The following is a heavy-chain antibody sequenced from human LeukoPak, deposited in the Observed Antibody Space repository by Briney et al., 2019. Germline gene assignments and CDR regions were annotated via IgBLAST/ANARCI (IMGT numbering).Heavy chain of an antibody. CDR2: INPNSGGT. CDR1: GYTFAGYY. V-gene: IGHV1-2*02. D-gene: IGHD1-26*01. CDR3: ARDNSVGDTAWWFDP. J-gene: IGHJ5*02. Sequence: ASVKVSCKASGYTFAGYYMHWVRQAPGQGLEWMGWINPNSGGTNYAQKFQGRVTMTRDTSISTAYMELSRLRSDDTAVYYCARDNSVGDTAWWFDPWGQGTLVTVSS.